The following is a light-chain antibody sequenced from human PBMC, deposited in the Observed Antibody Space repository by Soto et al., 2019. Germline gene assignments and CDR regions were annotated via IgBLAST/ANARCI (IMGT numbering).Light chain of an antibody. CDR2: DAS. J-gene: IGKJ1*01. Sequence: DIQMTQSPSTLSATAGDRVTITCRASQSISAWLAWYQQKPGKAPKLLIYDASNLESGVPSRFSGSGSGTEVTLTISNLQPDDVATYYCQQYENYWTFGQGTKVEIK. CDR1: QSISAW. V-gene: IGKV1-5*01. CDR3: QQYENYWT.